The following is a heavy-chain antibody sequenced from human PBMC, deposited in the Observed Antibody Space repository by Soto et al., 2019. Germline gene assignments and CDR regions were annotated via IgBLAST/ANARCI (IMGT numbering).Heavy chain of an antibody. J-gene: IGHJ4*02. CDR2: IYYSGST. V-gene: IGHV4-59*01. CDR3: EREVPLYYFDY. Sequence: SETLSLTCTVSGGSISSYYWSWIRQPPGKGLEWIGYIYYSGSTNYNPSLKSRVTISVDTSKNQFSLKLSSVTAADTAVYYCEREVPLYYFDYWGQGTLVTVSS. CDR1: GGSISSYY. D-gene: IGHD1-1*01.